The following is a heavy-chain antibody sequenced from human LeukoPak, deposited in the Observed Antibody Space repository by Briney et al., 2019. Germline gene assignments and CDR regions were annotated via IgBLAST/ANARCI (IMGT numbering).Heavy chain of an antibody. D-gene: IGHD1-26*01. CDR1: GFTLSSYW. J-gene: IGHJ4*02. Sequence: GGSLRLSCAASGFTLSSYWMTWARQAPGKGLEWVANIGQDGTEKYSVDSVKGRFTISRDNAKNSLYLQMNSLRAEDTGVYYCARGWEAIDSWGQGTLVTVSS. CDR3: ARGWEAIDS. V-gene: IGHV3-7*04. CDR2: IGQDGTEK.